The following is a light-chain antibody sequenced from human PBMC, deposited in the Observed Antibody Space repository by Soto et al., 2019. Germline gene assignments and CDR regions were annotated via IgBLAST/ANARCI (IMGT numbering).Light chain of an antibody. CDR2: EDI. Sequence: QSALTQPASVSGSPGQSITISCTGTSSAIGRYNLVSWYQQHPGKAPKLIIYEDIERPSGVSDRFSGSKSGNTASLTISGLQTEDEADYYCCSYAGGASVVFGGGTQLTVL. CDR3: CSYAGGASVV. CDR1: SSAIGRYNL. V-gene: IGLV2-23*01. J-gene: IGLJ2*01.